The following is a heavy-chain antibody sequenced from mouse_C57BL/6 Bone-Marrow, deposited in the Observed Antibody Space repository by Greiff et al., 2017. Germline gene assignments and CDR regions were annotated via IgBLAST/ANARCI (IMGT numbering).Heavy chain of an antibody. D-gene: IGHD2-4*01. CDR3: ARLNIYYDYDGAMDY. V-gene: IGHV1-69*01. CDR1: GYTFTSYW. J-gene: IGHJ4*01. CDR2: IDPSDSYT. Sequence: QVQLHQPGAELVMPGASVKLSCKASGYTFTSYWMHWVKPRPGQGLEWIGEIDPSDSYTNYNQKFKGKSTLTVDKSSSTAYMQLSSLTSEDSAVYYCARLNIYYDYDGAMDYWGQGTSVTVSS.